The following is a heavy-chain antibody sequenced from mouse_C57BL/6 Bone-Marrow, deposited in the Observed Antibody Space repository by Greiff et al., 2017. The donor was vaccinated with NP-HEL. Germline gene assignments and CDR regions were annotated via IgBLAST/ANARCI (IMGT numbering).Heavy chain of an antibody. J-gene: IGHJ4*01. CDR3: ASPITTVVEAMDY. D-gene: IGHD1-1*01. CDR2: ISSGGSYT. Sequence: EVQRVESGGDLVKPGGSLKLSCAASGFTFSSYGMSWVRQTPDKRLEWVATISSGGSYTYYPDSVKGRFTISRDNAKNTLYLQMSSLKSEDTAMYYCASPITTVVEAMDYWGQGTSVTVSS. CDR1: GFTFSSYG. V-gene: IGHV5-6*01.